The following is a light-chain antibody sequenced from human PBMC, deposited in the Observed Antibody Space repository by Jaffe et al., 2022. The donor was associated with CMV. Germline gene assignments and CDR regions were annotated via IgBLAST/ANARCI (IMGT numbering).Light chain of an antibody. CDR2: DAS. V-gene: IGKV1-33*01. CDR1: QDIRNH. Sequence: DIQMTQSPSSLSASVGDRVTITCQASQDIRNHLNWFQQKPGKAPRLLIYDASNLEMGVPSRFTGSGSGTDFTFTITSLQPEDFATYYCQHYDIFPFTFGQGTKLQTK. CDR3: QHYDIFPFT. J-gene: IGKJ2*01.